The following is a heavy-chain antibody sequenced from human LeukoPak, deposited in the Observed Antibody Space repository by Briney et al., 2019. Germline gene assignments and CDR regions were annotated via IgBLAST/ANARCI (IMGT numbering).Heavy chain of an antibody. CDR3: ARGYWYSSSWFDY. D-gene: IGHD6-13*01. Sequence: KTSETLSLICTVSGGSISSGDYYWTWIRQAPGKGLEWIGYIYYSGSTHYKSSFKSRITISVDTSKNQFSLKLSSVTAADTAVYYCARGYWYSSSWFDYWGQGTLVTVSS. CDR2: IYYSGST. J-gene: IGHJ4*02. V-gene: IGHV4-30-4*02. CDR1: GGSISSGDYY.